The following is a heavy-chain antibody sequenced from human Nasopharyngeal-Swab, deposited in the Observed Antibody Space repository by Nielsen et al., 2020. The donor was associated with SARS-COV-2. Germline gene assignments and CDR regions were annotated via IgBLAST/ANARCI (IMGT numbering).Heavy chain of an antibody. CDR2: IKQDGSEK. D-gene: IGHD1-26*01. Sequence: VRQAPGKGLEWVANIKQDGSEKYYVDSVKGRFTISRDNAKNSLYLQMNSLRAEDTAVYYCAGDGLVGATTGFDIWGQGTMVTVSS. CDR3: AGDGLVGATTGFDI. V-gene: IGHV3-7*01. J-gene: IGHJ3*02.